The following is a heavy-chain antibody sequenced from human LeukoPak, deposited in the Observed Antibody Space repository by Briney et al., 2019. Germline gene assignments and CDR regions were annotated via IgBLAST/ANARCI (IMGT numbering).Heavy chain of an antibody. CDR1: GFTFGNYN. CDR3: ARDWTTVTFPDAFDI. D-gene: IGHD4-17*01. V-gene: IGHV3-21*01. CDR2: ISSTRSSYI. Sequence: GSLRLSCAASGFTFGNYNMNWVRQAPGKGLEWVSSISSTRSSYIYYAESVKGRFTISRDNAKHSLYLQMSSLRAEDTAVYYCARDWTTVTFPDAFDIWGQGTMVTVSS. J-gene: IGHJ3*02.